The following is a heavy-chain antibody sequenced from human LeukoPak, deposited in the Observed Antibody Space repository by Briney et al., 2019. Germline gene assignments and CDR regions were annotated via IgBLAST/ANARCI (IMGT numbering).Heavy chain of an antibody. CDR2: ISSSSSTI. Sequence: PGPPPTPSSPPSGSTLRTYSMNWVRQAPGKGLEWVSYISSSSSTIYYADSVKGRFTISRDNAKNSLYLQMNSLRAEDTAVYYCAGYCSSTSCSLDAFDIWGQGTMVTVSS. J-gene: IGHJ3*02. V-gene: IGHV3-48*01. CDR1: GSTLRTYS. CDR3: AGYCSSTSCSLDAFDI. D-gene: IGHD2-2*03.